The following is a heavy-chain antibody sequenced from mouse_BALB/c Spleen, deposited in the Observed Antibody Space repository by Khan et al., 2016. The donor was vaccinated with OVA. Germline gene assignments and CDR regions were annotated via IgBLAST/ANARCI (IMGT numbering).Heavy chain of an antibody. D-gene: IGHD4-1*01. V-gene: IGHV5-6*01. CDR3: ASHLTGSFAY. Sequence: EVELVESGGDLVKPGGSLKLSCAASGFTFSSYSMSWVRQTPDERVEWVTTISSAGDFTYYPDSVKGRFTISRDNAKNTLYLQMSSLKSEDTAMYYCASHLTGSFAYWGQGTLVTVSA. CDR2: ISSAGDFT. CDR1: GFTFSSYS. J-gene: IGHJ3*01.